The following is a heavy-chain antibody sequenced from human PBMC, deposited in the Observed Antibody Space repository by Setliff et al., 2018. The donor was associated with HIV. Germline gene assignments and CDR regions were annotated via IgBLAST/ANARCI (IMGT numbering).Heavy chain of an antibody. CDR2: ISAYNGNT. Sequence: ASVKVSCKASGYTFTSYGISWVRQAPGQGLEWMGWISAYNGNTTYAQGFTGRFVFSLATSVSTAFLEISTLKAEDTAVYYCARGGSSWFGWFDPWGQGTLVTVSS. D-gene: IGHD6-13*01. CDR3: ARGGSSWFGWFDP. J-gene: IGHJ5*02. CDR1: GYTFTSYG. V-gene: IGHV7-4-1*02.